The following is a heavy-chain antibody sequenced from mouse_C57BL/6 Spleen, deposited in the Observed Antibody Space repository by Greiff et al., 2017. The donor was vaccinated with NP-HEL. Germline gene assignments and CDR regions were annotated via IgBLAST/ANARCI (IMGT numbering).Heavy chain of an antibody. CDR3: ARSDSSGYIDY. V-gene: IGHV1-55*01. J-gene: IGHJ2*01. CDR2: IYPGSGST. CDR1: GYTFTSYW. Sequence: QVQLQQPGAELVKPGASVKMSRKASGYTFTSYWITWVKQRPGQGLEWIGDIYPGSGSTKYNEKLKSKATLTVDTSSSTAYMQLSSLTSEDSAVYYCARSDSSGYIDYWGQGTTLTVSS. D-gene: IGHD3-2*02.